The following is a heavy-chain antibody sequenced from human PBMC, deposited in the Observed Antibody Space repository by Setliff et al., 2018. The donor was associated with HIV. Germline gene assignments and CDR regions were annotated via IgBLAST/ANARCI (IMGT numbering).Heavy chain of an antibody. CDR3: TRGPGGTVPKPVEAFDV. CDR2: VDYSGDA. Sequence: ETLSLTCSVSGATIHYHYWSWIRQPPGKGLGWIGYVDYSGDAEYNPSLQSRVTISRDPSKNQVSLRLNSATAADTAVYYCTRGPGGTVPKPVEAFDVWGQGALVTVSS. J-gene: IGHJ3*01. V-gene: IGHV4-59*11. CDR1: GATIHYHY. D-gene: IGHD1-7*01.